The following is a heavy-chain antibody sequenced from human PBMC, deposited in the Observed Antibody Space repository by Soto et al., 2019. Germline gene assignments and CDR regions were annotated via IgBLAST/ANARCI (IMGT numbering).Heavy chain of an antibody. D-gene: IGHD3-22*01. CDR1: GFTFSSYS. V-gene: IGHV3-21*01. J-gene: IGHJ6*02. CDR2: ISSSSSYI. CDR3: ARVGNYYDPYYYYGMDV. Sequence: EVQLVESGGGLVKPGGSLRLSCAASGFTFSSYSMNWVRQAPGKGLEWVSSISSSSSYIYYADSVKGRFTISRDNAKNSLYLQMNSLRAEDTAVYCCARVGNYYDPYYYYGMDVWGQGTTVTVSS.